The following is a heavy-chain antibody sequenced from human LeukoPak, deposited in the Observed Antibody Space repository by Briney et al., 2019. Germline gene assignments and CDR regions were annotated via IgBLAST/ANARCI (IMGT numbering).Heavy chain of an antibody. CDR3: TRLAPDYADYWFDP. Sequence: GESLKISGKTSGYDFSSKWIGWERQMPGKGLEWMGIIYPTDSITKYSPSFQGHVTMSVDTSVNTAYLQWTSLKASDTAIYYCTRLAPDYADYWFDPWGQGTLVTVSS. V-gene: IGHV5-51*01. J-gene: IGHJ5*02. CDR1: GYDFSSKW. CDR2: IYPTDSIT. D-gene: IGHD4-17*01.